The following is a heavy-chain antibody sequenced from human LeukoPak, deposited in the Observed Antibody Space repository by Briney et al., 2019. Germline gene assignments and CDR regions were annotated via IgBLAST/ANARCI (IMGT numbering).Heavy chain of an antibody. V-gene: IGHV4-39*01. CDR2: IYYSGST. J-gene: IGHJ3*02. CDR1: GGSISSSSYY. Sequence: PSETLSLTCTVSGGSISSSSYYWGWIRQPPGKGLEWIGSIYYSGSTYYSPSLKSRVTISVDTSKNQFSLKLSSVTAADTAVYYCARRNTNYYDSSGYYSRGHAFDIWGQGTMVTVSS. CDR3: ARRNTNYYDSSGYYSRGHAFDI. D-gene: IGHD3-22*01.